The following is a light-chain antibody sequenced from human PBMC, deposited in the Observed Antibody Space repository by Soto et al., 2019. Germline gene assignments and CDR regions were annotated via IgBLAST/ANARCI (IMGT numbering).Light chain of an antibody. CDR1: QSVRSF. V-gene: IGKV3-15*01. Sequence: EIVMTQSPATLSVSQGERATLSFRASQSVRSFVAWYQLKPCQAPRLLIYDASNRATGIPARFSVSGSGTEFTLPISSLQSEDFAVYYCHQYNFWPTFGQGSKVDIK. CDR3: HQYNFWPT. J-gene: IGKJ1*01. CDR2: DAS.